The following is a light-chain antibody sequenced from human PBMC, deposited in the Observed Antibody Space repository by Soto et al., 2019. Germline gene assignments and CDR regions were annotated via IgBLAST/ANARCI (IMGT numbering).Light chain of an antibody. CDR1: QTINNN. J-gene: IGKJ5*01. Sequence: IQMTQSPSSLSASVGARVTITCRASQTINNNLNWYQQKPGKAPKLLIYGASSLQSGVPSRFSGSGSGTEFTLTISSLQPEAFATYYCQQSYSIPPITFGQGTRLEIK. CDR3: QQSYSIPPIT. V-gene: IGKV1-39*01. CDR2: GAS.